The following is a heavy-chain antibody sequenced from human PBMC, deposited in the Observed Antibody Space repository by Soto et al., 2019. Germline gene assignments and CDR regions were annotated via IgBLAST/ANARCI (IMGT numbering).Heavy chain of an antibody. CDR3: ARNFGVVTPAYYGMDV. Sequence: QVQLVQSGAEVKKPGSSVKVSCKASGGTFSSYAISWVRQAPGQGLEWMGGIIPICGTANYAQKFQGRVTITADDSTSTAYMELSSLRSGDRAVYYCARNFGVVTPAYYGMDVWGQGTTVTVSS. CDR2: IIPICGTA. D-gene: IGHD3-3*01. J-gene: IGHJ6*02. V-gene: IGHV1-69*01. CDR1: GGTFSSYA.